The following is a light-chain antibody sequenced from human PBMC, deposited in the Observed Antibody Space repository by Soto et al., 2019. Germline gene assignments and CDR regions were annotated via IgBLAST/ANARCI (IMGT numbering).Light chain of an antibody. CDR1: SSDVGGYNY. CDR3: CSYAGTYTWV. CDR2: DVN. V-gene: IGLV2-11*01. J-gene: IGLJ3*02. Sequence: QSALTQSRSVSGSPGQSVTISCTGTSSDVGGYNYVSWYQQHPDKAPKLMISDVNKRPSGVPDRFSGSKSGNTASLTISGLQAEDEADYYCCSYAGTYTWVFGGGTKLTVL.